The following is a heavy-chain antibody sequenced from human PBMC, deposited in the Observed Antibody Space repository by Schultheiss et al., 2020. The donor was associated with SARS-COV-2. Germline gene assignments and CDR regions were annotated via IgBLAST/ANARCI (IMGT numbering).Heavy chain of an antibody. V-gene: IGHV4-34*01. CDR2: INHSGST. Sequence: SQTLSLTCAVCGESFSAYYWGCIRQPPGKGLKWIGDINHSGSTNYNPSLKSRVTISVDKSKNQFSLKLSSVTAADTAVYYCARDLSYCSSTSCYHGGWFDPWGQGTLVTVSS. CDR1: GESFSAYY. CDR3: ARDLSYCSSTSCYHGGWFDP. D-gene: IGHD2-2*01. J-gene: IGHJ5*02.